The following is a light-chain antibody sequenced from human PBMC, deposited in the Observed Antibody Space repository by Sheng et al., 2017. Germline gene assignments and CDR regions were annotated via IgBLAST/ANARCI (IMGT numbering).Light chain of an antibody. J-gene: IGKJ4*01. V-gene: IGKV3-20*01. CDR3: QQYGSSPPLT. CDR1: QSVSSS. Sequence: EIVLTQSPATLSLSPGERATLSCRVSQSVSSSLAWYQHKPGQAPRLLIYDASSRATGIPDRFSGSGSGTDFTLTISRLEPEDFAVYYCQQYGSSPPLTFGGGTKVEIK. CDR2: DAS.